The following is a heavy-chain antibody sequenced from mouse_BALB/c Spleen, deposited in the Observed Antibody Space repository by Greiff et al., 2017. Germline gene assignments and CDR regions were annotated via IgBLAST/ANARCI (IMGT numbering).Heavy chain of an antibody. J-gene: IGHJ3*01. CDR2: INPSTGYT. V-gene: IGHV1-7*01. CDR1: GYTFTSYW. CDR3: ARPAYYGNSWFAY. D-gene: IGHD2-10*01. Sequence: QVQLQQSGAELAKPGASVKMSCKASGYTFTSYWMHWVKQRPGQGLEWIGYINPSTGYTEYNQKFKDKATLTADKSFSTAYMQLSSLTSEDSAVYYCARPAYYGNSWFAYWGQGTLVTVSA.